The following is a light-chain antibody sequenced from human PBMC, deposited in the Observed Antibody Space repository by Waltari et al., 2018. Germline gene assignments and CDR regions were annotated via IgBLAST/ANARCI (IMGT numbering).Light chain of an antibody. J-gene: IGLJ1*01. CDR2: DVT. CDR1: RRDVGAYAH. V-gene: IGLV2-11*01. CDR3: CSYAGRYTNYV. Sequence: QSALTQPRSVSGSPGQSVTIPCTGTRRDVGAYAHFSWYQQHPGKAPKLIIYDVTERPSGVPDRFSGSKSDNKASLTISGLQADDEADYYCCSYAGRYTNYVFGSGTKVTVL.